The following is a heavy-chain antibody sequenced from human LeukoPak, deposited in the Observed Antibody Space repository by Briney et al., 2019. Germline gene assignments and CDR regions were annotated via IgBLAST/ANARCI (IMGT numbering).Heavy chain of an antibody. V-gene: IGHV4-59*05. D-gene: IGHD3-22*01. CDR2: ICYSGST. Sequence: SETLSLTCTVSDGSISSYFWSWIRQPPGKGLEWIGSICYSGSTYYNPSLKSRVTISVDTSKNQFSLKLSSVTAADTAVYYCARHAPSYYYDSSGYYESYYFDYWGQGTLVTVSS. J-gene: IGHJ4*02. CDR1: DGSISSYF. CDR3: ARHAPSYYYDSSGYYESYYFDY.